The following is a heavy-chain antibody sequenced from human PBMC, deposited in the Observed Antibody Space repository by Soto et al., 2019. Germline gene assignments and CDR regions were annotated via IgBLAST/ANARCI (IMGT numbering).Heavy chain of an antibody. CDR3: ARGSTYDVWSGYIYYAMDV. J-gene: IGHJ6*02. CDR2: IKQEGSEK. V-gene: IGHV3-7*03. Sequence: SLSLSCAASGFTLRNYWVNGVRQAPGKGLEWVANIKQEGSEKYYVDSVKGRFTISRDNAKNSLYLQMNSLRAEDTAVYFCARGSTYDVWSGYIYYAMDVWGQGTTVTVSS. CDR1: GFTLRNYW. D-gene: IGHD3-3*01.